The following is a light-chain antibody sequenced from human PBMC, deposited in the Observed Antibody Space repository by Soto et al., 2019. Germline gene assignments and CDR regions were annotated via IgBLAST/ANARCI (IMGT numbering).Light chain of an antibody. V-gene: IGLV2-8*01. CDR1: SSDVGGYNY. CDR3: QSYDSSLTVV. J-gene: IGLJ2*01. CDR2: EVS. Sequence: QSALTQPPSASGSPGQSVTISCTGTSSDVGGYNYVSWYQQHPGKAPKLMIYEVSKRPSGVPDRFSGSKSGNTASLTVSGLQAEDEAEYCCQSYDSSLTVVFGGGTKLTVL.